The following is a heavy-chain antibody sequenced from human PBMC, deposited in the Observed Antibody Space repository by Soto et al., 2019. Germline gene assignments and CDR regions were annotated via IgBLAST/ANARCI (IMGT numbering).Heavy chain of an antibody. CDR1: GFTFSNAW. CDR2: IRSKANSYAT. J-gene: IGHJ6*02. D-gene: IGHD2-15*01. V-gene: IGHV3-73*01. CDR3: TIDMDIVVVVAATPNYYYGMDV. Sequence: SLRLSCAASGFTFSNAWMSWVRQASGKGLEWVGRIRSKANSYATAYAASVKGRFTISRDDSKNTAYLQMNSLKTEDTAVYYCTIDMDIVVVVAATPNYYYGMDVWGQGTTVTVSS.